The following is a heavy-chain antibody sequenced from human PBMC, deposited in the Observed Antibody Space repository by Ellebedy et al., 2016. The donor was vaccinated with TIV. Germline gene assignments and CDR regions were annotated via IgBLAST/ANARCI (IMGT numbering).Heavy chain of an antibody. D-gene: IGHD3-16*01. J-gene: IGHJ4*02. CDR1: GYTFTSYY. Sequence: ASVKVSXKASGYTFTSYYMHWVRQAPGQGLEWMGIINPSGGRTSYAQKFQGRVIMTRDTSTSTVYMELSSLRSEDTAVYYCARDLFGGVTADYWGQGTLVTVSS. CDR3: ARDLFGGVTADY. V-gene: IGHV1-46*01. CDR2: INPSGGRT.